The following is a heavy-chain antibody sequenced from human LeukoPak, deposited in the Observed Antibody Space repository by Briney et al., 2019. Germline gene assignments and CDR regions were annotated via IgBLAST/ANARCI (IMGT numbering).Heavy chain of an antibody. Sequence: GASVKVSCEASGYTFTTSDINWVRQAAGQGLEWMGWMNPNSGNTGNAQKFQGRVTMTRNTSISAAYMELTSLTSEDTAVYFCARLTAPGNRRLNFWGQGTLVTVSS. J-gene: IGHJ4*02. CDR1: GYTFTTSD. V-gene: IGHV1-8*01. CDR3: ARLTAPGNRRLNF. D-gene: IGHD6-13*01. CDR2: MNPNSGNT.